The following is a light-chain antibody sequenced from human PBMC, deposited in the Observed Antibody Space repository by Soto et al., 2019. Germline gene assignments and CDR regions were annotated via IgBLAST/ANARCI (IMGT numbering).Light chain of an antibody. CDR1: SSDIGAFNY. J-gene: IGLJ2*01. CDR3: SSYTVTTTLVV. Sequence: QSALTQPASVSGSPGQSVTISCTGTSSDIGAFNYVSWYQHHPGKAPKLMIYGVANRPLGVSNRFSGSKSGNTASLTISGLQAEDEASYYCSSYTVTTTLVVFGGGTKLTVL. V-gene: IGLV2-14*01. CDR2: GVA.